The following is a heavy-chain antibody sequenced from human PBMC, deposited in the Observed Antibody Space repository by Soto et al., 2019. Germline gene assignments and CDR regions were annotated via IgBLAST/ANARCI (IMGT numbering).Heavy chain of an antibody. CDR1: GGSVSSGSYY. CDR2: IYYSGST. D-gene: IGHD3-9*01. CDR3: ARLVIMAYNWFDP. V-gene: IGHV4-61*01. Sequence: PWETLSLTCTVSGGSVSSGSYYWSWIRQPPGKGLEWIGYIYYSGSTNYNPSLKSRVTISVDTSKNQFSLKLSSVTAADTAVYYCARLVIMAYNWFDPWGQGTLVTVSS. J-gene: IGHJ5*02.